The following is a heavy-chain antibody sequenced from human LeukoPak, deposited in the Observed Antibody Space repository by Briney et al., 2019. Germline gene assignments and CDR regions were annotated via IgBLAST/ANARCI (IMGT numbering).Heavy chain of an antibody. CDR3: ARAVGSGSFQTYYYYMDV. D-gene: IGHD3-10*01. J-gene: IGHJ6*03. V-gene: IGHV4-4*07. CDR2: IYTSGST. Sequence: PSETLSLTCTVSGGSISSYYWSRIRQPAGKGLEWIGRIYTSGSTNYNPSLKSRVTMSVDTSKNQFSLKLSSVTAADTAVYYCARAVGSGSFQTYYYYMDVWGKGTTVTISS. CDR1: GGSISSYY.